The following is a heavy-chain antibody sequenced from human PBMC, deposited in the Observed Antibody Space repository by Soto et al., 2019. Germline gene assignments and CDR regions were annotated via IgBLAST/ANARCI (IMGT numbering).Heavy chain of an antibody. CDR3: ARRTVTDNYYYGMDV. Sequence: SVKVSCKASGGTFSSYAISWVRQAPGQGLEWMGGIIPIFGTANYAQKFQGRVTITADKSTSTAYMELSSLRYEDAAVYYCARRTVTDNYYYGMDVWGQGPTVTVSS. CDR1: GGTFSSYA. D-gene: IGHD4-17*01. CDR2: IIPIFGTA. J-gene: IGHJ6*02. V-gene: IGHV1-69*06.